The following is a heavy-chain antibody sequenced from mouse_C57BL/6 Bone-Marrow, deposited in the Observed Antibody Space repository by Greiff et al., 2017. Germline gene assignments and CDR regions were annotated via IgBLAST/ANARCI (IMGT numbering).Heavy chain of an antibody. V-gene: IGHV1-69*01. D-gene: IGHD3-1*01. Sequence: QVQLQQPGAELVMPGASVKLSCKASGYTFTSYWMHWVKQRPGQGLEWIGEIDPSDSYTNYNQKFKGKSTLTVDKSSSPAYMQLSSLTSEDSAVYYCARGGYYLDYWGQGTTLTVSS. CDR3: ARGGYYLDY. J-gene: IGHJ2*01. CDR2: IDPSDSYT. CDR1: GYTFTSYW.